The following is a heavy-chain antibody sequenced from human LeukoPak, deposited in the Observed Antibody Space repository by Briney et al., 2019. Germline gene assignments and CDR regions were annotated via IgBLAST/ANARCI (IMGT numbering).Heavy chain of an antibody. D-gene: IGHD1-26*01. J-gene: IGHJ4*02. V-gene: IGHV3-33*01. Sequence: GGSLRLSCAASGFTFSTYGMHWVRQAPGKGLEWVAVIWYDGSNKYYADSVKGRFTISRDNSKNTLYLQMNSLRAEDTAVYYCARNSGSYYFDYWGQGTLVTVSS. CDR3: ARNSGSYYFDY. CDR1: GFTFSTYG. CDR2: IWYDGSNK.